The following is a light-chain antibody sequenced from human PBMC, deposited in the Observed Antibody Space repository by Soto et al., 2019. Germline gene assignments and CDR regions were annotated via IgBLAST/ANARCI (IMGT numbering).Light chain of an antibody. V-gene: IGKV3-20*01. Sequence: PGERVTLSCSASQSVSSSYLTWYQQKPGQAPRLLIYGASTRATGIPARFSASGSGTDFTLTISRLESEDFAVYYCQQYGSSPQTFGQGTKVDIK. J-gene: IGKJ1*01. CDR2: GAS. CDR3: QQYGSSPQT. CDR1: QSVSSSY.